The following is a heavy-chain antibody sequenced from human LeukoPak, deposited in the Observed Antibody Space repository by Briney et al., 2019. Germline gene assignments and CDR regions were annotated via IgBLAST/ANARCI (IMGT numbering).Heavy chain of an antibody. CDR2: ISSASTTI. J-gene: IGHJ4*02. Sequence: GGSLRLSCAPSGYAFSIYSVNWVRQAPGKGVECVSYISSASTTIYYADSVKGRFTISRDNAKNSLYLQMNSLRDEDTAVYLSARGQEYTYGCSFDYWGQGKLVTVSS. CDR1: GYAFSIYS. D-gene: IGHD5-18*01. CDR3: ARGQEYTYGCSFDY. V-gene: IGHV3-48*02.